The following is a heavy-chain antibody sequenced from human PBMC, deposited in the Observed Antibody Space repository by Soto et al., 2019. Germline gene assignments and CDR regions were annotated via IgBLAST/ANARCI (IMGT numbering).Heavy chain of an antibody. CDR2: IWYDGSNK. CDR1: GFTFSSYG. CDR3: ARDSSSAYYYYGMDV. V-gene: IGHV3-33*01. J-gene: IGHJ6*02. Sequence: QVQLVESGGGVVQPGRSLRLSCAASGFTFSSYGMHWVRQAPGKGLEWVAVIWYDGSNKYYADSVKGRFTSSRDNSKNTLYLQMNSRRAEDTAVYYCARDSSSAYYYYGMDVWGQGTTVTVSS. D-gene: IGHD6-6*01.